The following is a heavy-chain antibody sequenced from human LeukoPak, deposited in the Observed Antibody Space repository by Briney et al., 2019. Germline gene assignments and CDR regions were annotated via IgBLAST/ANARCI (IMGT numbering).Heavy chain of an antibody. CDR2: ISAHNGNT. J-gene: IGHJ4*02. D-gene: IGHD6-13*01. CDR1: GYTFTGYY. CDR3: ARGLSSSHEGIFDY. Sequence: ASVKVSCKASGYTFTGYYMHWVRQAPGQGLEWMGWISAHNGNTNYAQKLQGRVTMTTDTSTSTAYMELRSLRSDDTAVYYCARGLSSSHEGIFDYWGQGTLVTVSS. V-gene: IGHV1-18*04.